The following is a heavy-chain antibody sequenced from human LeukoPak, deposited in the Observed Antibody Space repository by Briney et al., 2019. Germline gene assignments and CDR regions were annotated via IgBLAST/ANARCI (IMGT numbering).Heavy chain of an antibody. D-gene: IGHD4-17*01. CDR1: GGSIRSYY. CDR3: ARMANGEPHYYWYFDL. CDR2: ISDSGST. Sequence: SETLSLTCTVSGGSIRSYYWSWIRQAPGKELDWIGYISDSGSTNYNPSLKSRVTISVDTSKNQLSLKLRSVTAADTAVYHCARMANGEPHYYWYFDLWGRGTLVTVSS. V-gene: IGHV4-59*01. J-gene: IGHJ2*01.